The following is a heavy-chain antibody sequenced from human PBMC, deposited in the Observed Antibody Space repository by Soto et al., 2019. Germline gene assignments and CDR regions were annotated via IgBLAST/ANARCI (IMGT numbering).Heavy chain of an antibody. J-gene: IGHJ1*01. V-gene: IGHV3-23*01. D-gene: IGHD3-22*01. Sequence: GGSLRLSCAASGFTFSSYAMSWVRQAQGKGLEWVSAISGSGGSTYYADSVKGRFTISRDNSKNTLYLQMNSLRAEDTAVYYCAKGLYYYDSSGYAKYFQHWGQGTLVTVSS. CDR3: AKGLYYYDSSGYAKYFQH. CDR1: GFTFSSYA. CDR2: ISGSGGST.